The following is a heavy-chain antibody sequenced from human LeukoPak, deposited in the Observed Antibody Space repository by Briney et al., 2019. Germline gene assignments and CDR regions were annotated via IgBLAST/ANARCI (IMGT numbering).Heavy chain of an antibody. CDR1: GGTFSSYA. V-gene: IGHV1-69*13. Sequence: GASVKVSCKASGGTFSSYAISWVRQAPGQGLGWMGGIIPIFGTANYAQKFQGRVTITADESTSTAYMELSSLRSEDTAVYYCARDRDGYNDAYDIWGQGTMVTVTS. D-gene: IGHD5-24*01. J-gene: IGHJ3*02. CDR3: ARDRDGYNDAYDI. CDR2: IIPIFGTA.